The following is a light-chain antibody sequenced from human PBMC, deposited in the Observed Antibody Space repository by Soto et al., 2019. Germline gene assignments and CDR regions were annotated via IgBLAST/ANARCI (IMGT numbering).Light chain of an antibody. V-gene: IGKV1-39*01. CDR1: QSISSY. J-gene: IGKJ5*01. CDR3: QKYNSAPRT. Sequence: DIQMTQSPSSLSASVGDRVTITCRASQSISSYLNWYQQKPGKAPNLLIYASSTLQSGVPLRFSGSGSGTDFTLTISSLQPEDVATYYCQKYNSAPRTFGQGTRLEIK. CDR2: ASS.